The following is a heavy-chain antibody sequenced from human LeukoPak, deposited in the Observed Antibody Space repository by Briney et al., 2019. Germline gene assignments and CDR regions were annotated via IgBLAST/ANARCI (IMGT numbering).Heavy chain of an antibody. CDR2: INPNSGGT. Sequence: ASVKVSCKASGYTFTGYYMHWVRQAPGQGLEWMGRINPNSGGTNYAQKFQGRVTMTRDTSISTAYMELSRLRSDDTAVYYCARDSSEFRSLILHWGQGTLVTVSS. J-gene: IGHJ1*01. CDR3: ARDSSEFRSLILH. D-gene: IGHD1-14*01. CDR1: GYTFTGYY. V-gene: IGHV1-2*06.